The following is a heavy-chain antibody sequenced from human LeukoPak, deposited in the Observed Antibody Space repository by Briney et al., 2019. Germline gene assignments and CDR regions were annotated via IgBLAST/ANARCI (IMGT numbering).Heavy chain of an antibody. J-gene: IGHJ4*02. CDR1: GGSISSGDYY. V-gene: IGHV4-30-4*08. CDR3: AREDSGWYEVVDY. Sequence: PSETLSLTCTVSGGSISSGDYYWSWIRQPPGKGLEWIGYIYYSGSTYYNPSLKSRVTISVDTSKNQFSLKLSSVTAADTAVYYCAREDSGWYEVVDYWGQGTLVTVSS. CDR2: IYYSGST. D-gene: IGHD6-19*01.